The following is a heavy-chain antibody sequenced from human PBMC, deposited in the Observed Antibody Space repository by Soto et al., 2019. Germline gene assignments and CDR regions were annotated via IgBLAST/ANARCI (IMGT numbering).Heavy chain of an antibody. Sequence: SLKISCAASGFTFDDYAMHWVRQAPGKGLEWVSGISWNSGSIGYADSVKGRFTISRDNAKNSLYLQMNSLRAEDTALYYCAKGSRDYGSGSYYNYYFDYWGQGTLVTVSS. CDR2: ISWNSGSI. D-gene: IGHD3-10*01. CDR1: GFTFDDYA. J-gene: IGHJ4*02. CDR3: AKGSRDYGSGSYYNYYFDY. V-gene: IGHV3-9*01.